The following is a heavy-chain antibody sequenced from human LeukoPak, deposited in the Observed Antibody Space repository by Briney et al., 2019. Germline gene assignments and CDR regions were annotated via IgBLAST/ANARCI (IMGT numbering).Heavy chain of an antibody. D-gene: IGHD4-23*01. V-gene: IGHV5-10-1*01. Sequence: KHGESLKISCKGSGYSYTNHWISWVRQMPGKGLEWMGRIDPSDSYINHSPSFQGHVSISADKSVSTAYLQWSSLKASDSAMYYCARQPRGTVVFDYWGQGTLVTVSS. CDR2: IDPSDSYI. CDR1: GYSYTNHW. J-gene: IGHJ4*02. CDR3: ARQPRGTVVFDY.